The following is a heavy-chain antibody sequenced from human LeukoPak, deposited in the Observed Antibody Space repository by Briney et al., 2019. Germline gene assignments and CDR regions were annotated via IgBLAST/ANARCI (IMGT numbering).Heavy chain of an antibody. CDR3: AKGHDSSGYHWDYFDY. V-gene: IGHV3-30-3*01. Sequence: GGSLRLSCAASGFTFSSYAMHWVRQAPGKGLEWVAVISYDGSNKYYADSVKGRFTISRDNSKNTLYLQMNSLRAEDTAVYYCAKGHDSSGYHWDYFDYWGQGTLVTVSS. CDR1: GFTFSSYA. D-gene: IGHD3-22*01. CDR2: ISYDGSNK. J-gene: IGHJ4*02.